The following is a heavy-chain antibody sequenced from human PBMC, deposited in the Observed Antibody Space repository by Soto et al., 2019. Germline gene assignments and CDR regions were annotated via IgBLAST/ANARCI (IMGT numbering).Heavy chain of an antibody. CDR1: GFTFSSYG. V-gene: IGHV3-33*01. CDR2: IWYDGSNK. CDR3: ASLSGYSSGWHESDFDY. Sequence: QVQLVESGGGVVQPGRSLRLSCAASGFTFSSYGMHWVRQAPGKGLEWVAVIWYDGSNKYYADSVKGRFTISRDNSKNTLYLQMNSLRAEDTAVYYCASLSGYSSGWHESDFDYWGQGTLVTVSS. J-gene: IGHJ4*02. D-gene: IGHD6-19*01.